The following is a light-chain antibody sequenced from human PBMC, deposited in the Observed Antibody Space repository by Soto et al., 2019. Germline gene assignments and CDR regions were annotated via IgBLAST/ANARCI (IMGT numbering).Light chain of an antibody. J-gene: IGKJ5*01. CDR2: DAS. V-gene: IGKV1D-13*01. Sequence: ALQLTQSPSSLSASVGDRLTITCRASQYIRSALCWYQQQPGTAPXXLMNDASRLESGVPSRFSGSGSGADFTLTISSLKPEDFATYYCQHFNNYPTFGQGTRLEIK. CDR3: QHFNNYPT. CDR1: QYIRSA.